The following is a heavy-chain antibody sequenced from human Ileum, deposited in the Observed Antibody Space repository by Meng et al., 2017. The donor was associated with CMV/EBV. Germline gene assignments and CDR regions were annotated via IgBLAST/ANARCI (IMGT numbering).Heavy chain of an antibody. Sequence: GESLKISCAASGFTLSNYAMSWVRQAPGKGLEWVSTISRSGIKTHYTDSVKGRFSISRDTSKNTLYLEMNSLRVEDTAVYYCTKDDNGYTGEGGYWGQGTLVTVSS. CDR3: TKDDNGYTGEGGY. CDR1: GFTLSNYA. D-gene: IGHD3-16*01. V-gene: IGHV3-23*01. CDR2: ISRSGIKT. J-gene: IGHJ4*02.